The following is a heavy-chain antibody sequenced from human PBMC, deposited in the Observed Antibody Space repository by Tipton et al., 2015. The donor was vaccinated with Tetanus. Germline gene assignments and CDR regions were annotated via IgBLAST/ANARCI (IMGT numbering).Heavy chain of an antibody. CDR2: LNPKSGSA. Sequence: QLAQSGAEVKKPGASVKVSCKASGYTFTSYGLNWVRKAAGRGFEWMGWLNPKSGSAAYAPRFQGRVTMTTNTSITTAFMEVASLTYEDTAVYYCASGSSIRHGLDVWGHGTSVTVSS. CDR1: GYTFTSYG. J-gene: IGHJ6*02. CDR3: ASGSSIRHGLDV. D-gene: IGHD2-2*01. V-gene: IGHV1-8*02.